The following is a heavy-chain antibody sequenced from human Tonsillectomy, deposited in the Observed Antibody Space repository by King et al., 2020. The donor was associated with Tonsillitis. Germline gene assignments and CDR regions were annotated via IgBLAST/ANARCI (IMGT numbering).Heavy chain of an antibody. J-gene: IGHJ4*02. V-gene: IGHV3-30*04. CDR1: GFTFSSYA. Sequence: EQLVQSGGGVVQPGRSPRLSCVASGFTFSSYAMNWVRQAPGKGLEWVAVISHEGSNKYYADSVKGRFTISRDNSKNTLYLQMNSLRAEDTAVYYCARAELRFLEWLFSFAFWLQGTLVTVSS. CDR2: ISHEGSNK. D-gene: IGHD3-3*01. CDR3: ARAELRFLEWLFSFAF.